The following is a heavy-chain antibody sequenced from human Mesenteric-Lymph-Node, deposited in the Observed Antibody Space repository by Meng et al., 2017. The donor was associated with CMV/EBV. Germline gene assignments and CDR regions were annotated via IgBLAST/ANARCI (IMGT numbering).Heavy chain of an antibody. CDR2: INPYNGDT. CDR1: GYTFTNYG. D-gene: IGHD4-17*01. J-gene: IGHJ6*02. V-gene: IGHV1-18*01. Sequence: ASVKVSCKASGYTFTNYGITWVRQAPGQGLEWMGWINPYNGDTKYAQKLPGRVTMTTDTSTSTAYMELRSLRSDDTAMYYCARVYGDYNNKYYYGMDVWGQGTTVTVSS. CDR3: ARVYGDYNNKYYYGMDV.